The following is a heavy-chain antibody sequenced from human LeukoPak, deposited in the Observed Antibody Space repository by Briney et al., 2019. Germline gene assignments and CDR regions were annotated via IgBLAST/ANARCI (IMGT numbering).Heavy chain of an antibody. Sequence: GGSLRLSCAASGFIFSDYYMNWIRQAPGKGLEWVSYISSTGSTIYYADSVKGRLTISRDNAKNSLYLQMNSLRAEDTAVYYCAKRRGLELLYYYYMDVWGKGTTVTVSS. J-gene: IGHJ6*03. CDR2: ISSTGSTI. CDR3: AKRRGLELLYYYYMDV. CDR1: GFIFSDYY. V-gene: IGHV3-11*01. D-gene: IGHD1-7*01.